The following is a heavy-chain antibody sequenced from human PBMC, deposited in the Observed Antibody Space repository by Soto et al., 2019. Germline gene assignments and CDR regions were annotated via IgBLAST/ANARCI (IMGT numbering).Heavy chain of an antibody. D-gene: IGHD3-22*01. CDR3: ARVRGEDSSGYYYLFDY. CDR1: GGSFSSYA. J-gene: IGHJ4*02. Sequence: QVQLVQSGAEVKKPGSSVKVSCKASGGSFSSYAISWVRQAPGQGLEWMGGIIPIFGTANYAQKFQGRVTITADESTSTAYMELSSLRSEDTVVYYCARVRGEDSSGYYYLFDYWGQGTLVTVSS. V-gene: IGHV1-69*01. CDR2: IIPIFGTA.